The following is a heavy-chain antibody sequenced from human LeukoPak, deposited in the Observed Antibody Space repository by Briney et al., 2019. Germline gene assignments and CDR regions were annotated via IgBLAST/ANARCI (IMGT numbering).Heavy chain of an antibody. D-gene: IGHD3-22*01. CDR2: IIPILGIA. CDR3: ARDKRDSSGYYYFDY. J-gene: IGHJ4*02. V-gene: IGHV1-69*04. Sequence: EASVKVSCKASGGTFSSYTISWVRQAPGQGLEWMGRIIPILGIANYAQKFQGRVTITADKSTSTAYMELSSLRSEDTAVYYCARDKRDSSGYYYFDYWGQGTLVTVSS. CDR1: GGTFSSYT.